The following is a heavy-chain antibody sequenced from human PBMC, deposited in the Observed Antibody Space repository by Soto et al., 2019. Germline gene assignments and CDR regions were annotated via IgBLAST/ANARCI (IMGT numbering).Heavy chain of an antibody. CDR3: ARYCSGGSCFHAFDI. Sequence: QVQLQESGPGLVKPSQTLSLTCTVSGGSISSGGYYWSWIRQHPGKGLEWNGYIYYSGSTYYNPSLKSRVTISVDTSKNLFSLKLSSVTAADTAVYYCARYCSGGSCFHAFDIWGQGTMVTVSS. D-gene: IGHD2-15*01. J-gene: IGHJ3*02. CDR1: GGSISSGGYY. CDR2: IYYSGST. V-gene: IGHV4-31*03.